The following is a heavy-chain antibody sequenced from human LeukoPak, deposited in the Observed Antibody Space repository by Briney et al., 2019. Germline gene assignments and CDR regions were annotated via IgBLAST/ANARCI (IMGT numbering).Heavy chain of an antibody. CDR2: ISAYNGNT. CDR3: ARIYCSSTSCYRNPLDY. Sequence: ASVKVSCKASGYTFTSYAISWVRQAPGQGLEWMAWISAYNGNTNYAQKLQGRVTMTTDTSTSTAYMELRSLRSDDTAVYYCARIYCSSTSCYRNPLDYWGQGTLVTVSS. J-gene: IGHJ4*02. D-gene: IGHD2-2*01. V-gene: IGHV1-18*01. CDR1: GYTFTSYA.